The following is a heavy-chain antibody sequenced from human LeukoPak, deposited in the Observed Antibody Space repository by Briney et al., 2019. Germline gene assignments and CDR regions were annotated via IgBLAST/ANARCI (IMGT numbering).Heavy chain of an antibody. Sequence: ASVKVSCKASGYTFTNHDINWVRQASGQGLEWMGWMNPKSGNTGYLQKFQGRVTMTRDTSMSTAFMELSSLTSEDTAEYYCARGVNSQGTAMVLFDSWGQGSLVTVSA. CDR1: GYTFTNHD. CDR2: MNPKSGNT. J-gene: IGHJ4*02. D-gene: IGHD5-18*01. CDR3: ARGVNSQGTAMVLFDS. V-gene: IGHV1-8*01.